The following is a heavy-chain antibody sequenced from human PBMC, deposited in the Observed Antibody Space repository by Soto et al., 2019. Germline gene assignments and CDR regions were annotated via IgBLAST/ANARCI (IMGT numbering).Heavy chain of an antibody. Sequence: PSETLSLTCFVSGGSISGYYGSWVRQPPGKGLEWIGYIYYSGSTTYNSSLKGRVTMSVDTSKNQFSLELSSVTAADTAVYYCARRRYADWAFDYAGQGTQVTVSS. J-gene: IGHJ4*02. CDR2: IYYSGST. V-gene: IGHV4-59*08. CDR3: ARRRYADWAFDY. CDR1: GGSISGYY. D-gene: IGHD3-9*01.